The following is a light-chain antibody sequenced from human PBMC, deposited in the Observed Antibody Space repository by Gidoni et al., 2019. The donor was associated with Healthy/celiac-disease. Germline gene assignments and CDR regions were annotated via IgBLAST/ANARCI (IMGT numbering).Light chain of an antibody. CDR1: QSISSY. CDR3: QQSYSTPWT. V-gene: IGKV1-39*01. CDR2: AAS. Sequence: DIQMTQSPPSLSAAVGDRGTSTCRASQSISSYLNWYQQKPGKAPQLLIYAASSLQSGVPSIFSGSGSGTDFTLTISILQPEDFATYYCQQSYSTPWTFXQXTKVEIK. J-gene: IGKJ1*01.